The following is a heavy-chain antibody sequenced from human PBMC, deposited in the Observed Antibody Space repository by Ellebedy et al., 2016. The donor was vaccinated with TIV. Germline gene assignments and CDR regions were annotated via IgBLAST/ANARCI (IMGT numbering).Heavy chain of an antibody. Sequence: GGSLRLSCAVSGFSLSSNYMSRVRQAPGKGLEWVSIIYSAGNTYYAGSVKGRFTISRDTSKNTVFLQMNSLRAEDTAVYYCARVDLGLAFDYWGRGTLVTVSS. V-gene: IGHV3-53*01. J-gene: IGHJ4*02. D-gene: IGHD3/OR15-3a*01. CDR2: IYSAGNT. CDR3: ARVDLGLAFDY. CDR1: GFSLSSNY.